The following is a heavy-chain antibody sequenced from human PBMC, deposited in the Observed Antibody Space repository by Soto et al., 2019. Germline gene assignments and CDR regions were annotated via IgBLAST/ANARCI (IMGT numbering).Heavy chain of an antibody. CDR3: ARDSRGYSYGIYFDY. Sequence: GASVKVSCKASGGTFSSYAISWVRQAPGQGLEWMGGIIPIFGTANYAQKFQGRVTITADESTSTAYMELSSLRSEDTAVYYCARDSRGYSYGIYFDYWGQGTLVTVSS. V-gene: IGHV1-69*13. J-gene: IGHJ4*02. D-gene: IGHD5-18*01. CDR2: IIPIFGTA. CDR1: GGTFSSYA.